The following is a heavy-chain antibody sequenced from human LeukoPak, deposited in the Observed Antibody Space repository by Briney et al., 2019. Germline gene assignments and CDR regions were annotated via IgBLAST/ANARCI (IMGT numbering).Heavy chain of an antibody. J-gene: IGHJ4*02. D-gene: IGHD3-16*02. Sequence: GGSLRLSWAASGXTFNTYPVHWVRQAPGKGLEWVAVVSHDESQKYYADSVKGRFTISRDNSKNTLYLQMNSLRAEDTAVYYCAKDHYDYVWGSYRADYWGQGTLVTVSS. CDR2: VSHDESQK. CDR3: AKDHYDYVWGSYRADY. V-gene: IGHV3-30*18. CDR1: GXTFNTYP.